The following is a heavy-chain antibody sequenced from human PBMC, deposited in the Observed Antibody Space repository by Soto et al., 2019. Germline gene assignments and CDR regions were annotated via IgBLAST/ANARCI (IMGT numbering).Heavy chain of an antibody. D-gene: IGHD3-3*01. Sequence: GASVKVSCKASGYTFTSYGISWVRQAPGQGLEWMGWISAYNGNTNYAQKLQGRVTMTTDTSTSTAYMELRSLRSDDTAVYYCARTEDITIFGVVMMPDYYYGMDVWGQGTTVTVSS. J-gene: IGHJ6*02. V-gene: IGHV1-18*01. CDR2: ISAYNGNT. CDR1: GYTFTSYG. CDR3: ARTEDITIFGVVMMPDYYYGMDV.